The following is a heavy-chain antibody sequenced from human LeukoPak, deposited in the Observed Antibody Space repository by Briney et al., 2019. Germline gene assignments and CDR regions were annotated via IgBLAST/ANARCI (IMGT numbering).Heavy chain of an antibody. CDR1: GGTFSSYA. D-gene: IGHD5-12*01. CDR3: ARDRGEVRYSGYELESSWFDP. Sequence: ASVKVSCKASGGTFSSYAISWVRQAPGQGLEWMGRIIPIFGTANYAQKFQGRVTITTDESTSTAYMELSSLRSEDTAVYYCARDRGEVRYSGYELESSWFDPWGQGTLVTVSS. J-gene: IGHJ5*02. CDR2: IIPIFGTA. V-gene: IGHV1-69*05.